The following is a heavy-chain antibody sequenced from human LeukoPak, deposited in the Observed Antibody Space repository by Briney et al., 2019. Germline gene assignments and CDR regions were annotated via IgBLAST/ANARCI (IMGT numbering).Heavy chain of an antibody. CDR3: AAPTYDSSGYPDY. D-gene: IGHD3-22*01. J-gene: IGHJ4*02. CDR2: IRYDGSNK. CDR1: GFTFSSYG. V-gene: IGHV3-30*02. Sequence: GGSLRLSCAASGFTFSSYGMHWVRQAPGKGLEWVAFIRYDGSNKYYADSVKGRFTISRDNSKSTLYLQMNSLRAEDTAVYYCAAPTYDSSGYPDYWGQGTLVTVSS.